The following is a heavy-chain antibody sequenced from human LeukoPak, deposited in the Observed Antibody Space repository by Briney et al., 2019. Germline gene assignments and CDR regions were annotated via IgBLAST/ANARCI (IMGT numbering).Heavy chain of an antibody. D-gene: IGHD1-26*01. V-gene: IGHV3-48*03. CDR3: ARNPSGSFYSTFDY. CDR1: GFTFTSYE. J-gene: IGHJ4*02. Sequence: GGSLRLSCAPSGFTFTSYEMNWVRHAPGEWLEWVSYISRSGSAIYYADSVKGRFTISRDNTKNSLYLQMNSLRAEDTAVYYCARNPSGSFYSTFDYWGQGTLVTVSS. CDR2: ISRSGSAI.